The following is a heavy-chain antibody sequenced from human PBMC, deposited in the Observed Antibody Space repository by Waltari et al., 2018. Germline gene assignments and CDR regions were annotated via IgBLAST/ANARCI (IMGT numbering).Heavy chain of an antibody. D-gene: IGHD4-17*01. CDR1: GFSIPSGSY. CDR2: IYYSGTT. J-gene: IGHJ4*02. CDR3: ATATTAHFDF. Sequence: QVQLQESGPGLVKPSETLSLTCAVSGFSIPSGSYWHWIRQPPGKGLEWVGTIYYSGTTYYTPSLQSRVSISVDTSKNEFSLTLTSVTAADTAVYYCATATTAHFDFWGQGSLVTVSS. V-gene: IGHV4-38-2*01.